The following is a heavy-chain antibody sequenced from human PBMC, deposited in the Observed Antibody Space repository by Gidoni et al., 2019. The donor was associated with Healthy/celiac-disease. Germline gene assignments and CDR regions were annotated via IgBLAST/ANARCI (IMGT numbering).Heavy chain of an antibody. CDR2: ISGSGGST. D-gene: IGHD3-16*01. V-gene: IGHV3-23*01. Sequence: EVQLFESGGGLVQPGGSLRLSCAASGFPFSSYAMSRVRQATGKGLEWVSAISGSGGSTYYAEAVKGRFTISRDNSKNTLYLQMNSLRAEDTAVYYCAKEKPYYADGRKYYFDYWGQGTLVTVSS. CDR3: AKEKPYYADGRKYYFDY. J-gene: IGHJ4*02. CDR1: GFPFSSYA.